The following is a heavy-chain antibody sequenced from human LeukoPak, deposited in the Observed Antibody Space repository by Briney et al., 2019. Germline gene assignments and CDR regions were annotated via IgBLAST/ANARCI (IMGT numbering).Heavy chain of an antibody. CDR1: GYTITGYY. J-gene: IGHJ3*02. D-gene: IGHD3-3*01. Sequence: ASVKVSCEASGYTITGYYMHWVRQAPGQGLEWMGWINANNDGSVYAQKFQGRVTMTRDTSINTAYMELSRPRSDDTAVYYCARKRGVGVDTNAFDMWGQGTMVTVSS. CDR2: INANNDGS. CDR3: ARKRGVGVDTNAFDM. V-gene: IGHV1-2*02.